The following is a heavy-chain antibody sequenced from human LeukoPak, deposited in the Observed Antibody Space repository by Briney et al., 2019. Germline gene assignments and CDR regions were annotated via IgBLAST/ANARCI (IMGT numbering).Heavy chain of an antibody. D-gene: IGHD5-24*01. Sequence: GSSVTVSCKASGGTFSSYTFSWVRQAPGQGLEWMGRVIPILNIATYAHKFQGRVTITADKSTSTAYMDLTSLTSEDTALYYCAREPDVDLSTFRGDAFDIWGQGTMVTVSS. CDR2: VIPILNIA. CDR3: AREPDVDLSTFRGDAFDI. J-gene: IGHJ3*02. V-gene: IGHV1-69*04. CDR1: GGTFSSYT.